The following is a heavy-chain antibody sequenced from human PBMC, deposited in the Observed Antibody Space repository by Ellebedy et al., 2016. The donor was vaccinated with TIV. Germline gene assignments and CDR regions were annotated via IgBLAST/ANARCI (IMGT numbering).Heavy chain of an antibody. CDR1: GFTFSDYV. J-gene: IGHJ4*02. CDR3: TKRADNWGFFDY. CDR2: VSESDGRT. V-gene: IGHV3-23*01. Sequence: PGGSLRLSCAASGFTFSDYVMAWVRQVPGKGLEWVSAVSESDGRTFYADSVKSRFTISRDNSKNTLFLQMNSLTAGDTAVYYCTKRADNWGFFDYWGQGTLVTVSS. D-gene: IGHD1-1*01.